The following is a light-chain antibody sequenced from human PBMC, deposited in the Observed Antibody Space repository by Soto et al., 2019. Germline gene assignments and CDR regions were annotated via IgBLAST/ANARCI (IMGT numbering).Light chain of an antibody. Sequence: QSVLTQPASVSGSPGQSVTISCTGTSSDVGGYNYVSWYQHHPGKAPKLMIYEVSNRPSGVSNRCSGSKSGNTASLTISGLQAEDEADYYCSSYTSISTYVFGTGTKVTVL. V-gene: IGLV2-14*01. J-gene: IGLJ1*01. CDR1: SSDVGGYNY. CDR2: EVS. CDR3: SSYTSISTYV.